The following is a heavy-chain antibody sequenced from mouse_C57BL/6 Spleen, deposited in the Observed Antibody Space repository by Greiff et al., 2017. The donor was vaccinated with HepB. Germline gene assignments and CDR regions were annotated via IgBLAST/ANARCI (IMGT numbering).Heavy chain of an antibody. V-gene: IGHV7-1*01. CDR3: ARDAELFYAMDY. CDR2: SRNKANDYTT. CDR1: GFTFSDFY. J-gene: IGHJ4*01. Sequence: EVKLVESGGGLVQSGRSLRLSCATSGFTFSDFYMEWVRQAPGKGLEWIAASRNKANDYTTEYSASVKGRFIVSRDTSQSILYLQMNALRAEDTAIYYCARDAELFYAMDYWGQGTSVTVSS.